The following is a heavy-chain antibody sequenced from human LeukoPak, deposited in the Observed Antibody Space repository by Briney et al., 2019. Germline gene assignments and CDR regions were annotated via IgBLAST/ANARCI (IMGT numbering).Heavy chain of an antibody. J-gene: IGHJ4*02. V-gene: IGHV3-30-3*01. Sequence: GGSLRLSCAASGFTFSRYAMHWVRQAPGKGLECMAVTSGDGSNEHYAGSVKGRFTISRDNSKNTLYLQMNSLRTEDTAVYYCARDGGDGYNQIDHWGQGTLVTVSS. D-gene: IGHD5-24*01. CDR1: GFTFSRYA. CDR2: TSGDGSNE. CDR3: ARDGGDGYNQIDH.